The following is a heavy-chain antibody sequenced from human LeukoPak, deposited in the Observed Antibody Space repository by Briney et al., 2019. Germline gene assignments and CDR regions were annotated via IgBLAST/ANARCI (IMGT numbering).Heavy chain of an antibody. CDR1: GFTFSSYS. J-gene: IGHJ3*02. V-gene: IGHV3-21*01. CDR2: ISSSSSYI. CDR3: ARAGSSGVNAFDI. D-gene: IGHD3-22*01. Sequence: KSGGSLRLSCAASGFTFSSYSMNWVRQAPGKGLEWVSSISSSSSYIYYADSVKGRFTISRDNAKNSLYLQMNSLRAEDTAVYYCARAGSSGVNAFDIWGQGTMVTVSS.